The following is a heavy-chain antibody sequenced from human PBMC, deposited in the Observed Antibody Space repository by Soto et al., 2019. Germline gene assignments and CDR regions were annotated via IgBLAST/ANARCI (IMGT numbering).Heavy chain of an antibody. D-gene: IGHD3-22*01. J-gene: IGHJ4*02. Sequence: GGSLRLSCAASGFTFCSYGMHWVRQAPGKGLEWVAVIWYDGSNKYYAGSVKGRFTISRDNSKNTLYLQMNSLRAEDTAVYYCARDRRLYYDSSGYPHFDYWGQGTLVTVSS. CDR2: IWYDGSNK. CDR3: ARDRRLYYDSSGYPHFDY. CDR1: GFTFCSYG. V-gene: IGHV3-33*01.